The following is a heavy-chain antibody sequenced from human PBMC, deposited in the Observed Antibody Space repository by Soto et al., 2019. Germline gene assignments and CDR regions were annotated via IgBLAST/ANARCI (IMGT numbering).Heavy chain of an antibody. CDR2: ISSSSSYT. CDR1: GFTVSDYY. CDR3: ARESLTTGWFEP. Sequence: PGWALRLSCAASGFTVSDYYMSWMRQATGKGLEWVSYISSSSSYTNYADSVKGRFTISRDNAKNTLYLQMNSLRAEDTAVYYCARESLTTGWFEPWGEGTLVTVSS. V-gene: IGHV3-11*06. J-gene: IGHJ5*02. D-gene: IGHD1-1*01.